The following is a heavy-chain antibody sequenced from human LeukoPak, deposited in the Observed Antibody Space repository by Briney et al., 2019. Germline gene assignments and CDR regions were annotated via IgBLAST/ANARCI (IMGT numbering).Heavy chain of an antibody. CDR2: ITWDSGAI. D-gene: IGHD3-22*01. V-gene: IGHV3-9*01. CDR3: ARDDSGYYGY. CDR1: GFAFDNYA. J-gene: IGHJ4*02. Sequence: GGSLRLSCAASGFAFDNYAMHWLRQVPGKGLEWVSGITWDSGAIGYADSVKGRFTISRDNAKNSLYLQMNSLRAEDTAVYYCARDDSGYYGYWGQGTLVTVSS.